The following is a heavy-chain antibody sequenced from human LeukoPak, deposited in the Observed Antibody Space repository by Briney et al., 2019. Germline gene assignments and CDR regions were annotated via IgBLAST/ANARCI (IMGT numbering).Heavy chain of an antibody. CDR3: AKDAKPYYYDSSGYYYAGAFDI. J-gene: IGHJ3*02. D-gene: IGHD3-22*01. Sequence: GGSLRLSCAASGFAFSSLDMGWVRQAPGKGLEWVSAISGSGGSTYYADSVKGRFTISRDNSKNTLHLQMNSLRAEDTAVYYCAKDAKPYYYDSSGYYYAGAFDIWGQGTMVTVSS. V-gene: IGHV3-23*01. CDR2: ISGSGGST. CDR1: GFAFSSLD.